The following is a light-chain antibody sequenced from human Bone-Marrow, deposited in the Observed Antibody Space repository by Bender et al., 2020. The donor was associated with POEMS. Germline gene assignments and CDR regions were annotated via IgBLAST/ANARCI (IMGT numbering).Light chain of an antibody. J-gene: IGLJ3*02. CDR1: NIGDEA. CDR2: EDN. Sequence: SYVLTQPPSVSVAPGQTASITCGGNNIGDEAVHWYQQKPGQAPVLVVHEDNNRPSGVPDRFSGSKSGNTASLTVSGLQVEDEAHYYCSSYAGSNNLVFGGGTQLSVL. CDR3: SSYAGSNNLV. V-gene: IGLV3-21*02.